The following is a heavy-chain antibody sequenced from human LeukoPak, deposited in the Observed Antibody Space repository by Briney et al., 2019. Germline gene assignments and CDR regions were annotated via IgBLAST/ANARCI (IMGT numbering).Heavy chain of an antibody. CDR1: GFMFDAHA. D-gene: IGHD2-15*01. V-gene: IGHV3-9*01. CDR2: ISGNSDSR. CDR3: TKGSGSWVDY. J-gene: IGHJ4*02. Sequence: GRSLRLSCAASGFMFDAHAMHWVRQIPGKGLEWVAGISGNSDSRGYADSVKGRFTISRDNAKNSLYLQMNSLRPEDTAFYFCTKGSGSWVDYWGQGTLVTVSS.